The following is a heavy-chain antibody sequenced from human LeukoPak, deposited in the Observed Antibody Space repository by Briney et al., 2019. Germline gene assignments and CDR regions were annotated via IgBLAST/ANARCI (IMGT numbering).Heavy chain of an antibody. CDR1: GGSFSGYY. D-gene: IGHD6-19*01. Sequence: SETLSLTCAVYGGSFSGYYWSWIRQPPGKGLEWIGEINHSGSTNYNPSLKSRVTISVDTSKNQFSLKLSSVTAADTAVYYCASSIAVAGRSSGNTFDYWGQGTLVTVSS. J-gene: IGHJ4*02. CDR3: ASSIAVAGRSSGNTFDY. V-gene: IGHV4-34*01. CDR2: INHSGST.